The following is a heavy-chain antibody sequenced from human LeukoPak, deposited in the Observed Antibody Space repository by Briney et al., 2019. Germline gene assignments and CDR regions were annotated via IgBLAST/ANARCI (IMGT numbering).Heavy chain of an antibody. Sequence: SVTLSRNCTGSGGSISSYYWSWIRQPPGKGLEGIGYTYYSGSTYYNPSLKSRVTISVDTSKNQFSLKLSSVTAADTAVYYCARDQSSYYGSGSPRDYYYGMDVWGKGTTVTVSS. V-gene: IGHV4-59*01. CDR2: TYYSGST. CDR1: GGSISSYY. CDR3: ARDQSSYYGSGSPRDYYYGMDV. D-gene: IGHD3-10*01. J-gene: IGHJ6*04.